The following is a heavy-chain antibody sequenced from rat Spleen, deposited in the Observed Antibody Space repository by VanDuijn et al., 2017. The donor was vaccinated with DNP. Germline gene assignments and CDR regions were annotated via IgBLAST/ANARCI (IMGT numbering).Heavy chain of an antibody. CDR1: GFSLTSYG. D-gene: IGHD1-7*01. CDR2: ISAGGSS. Sequence: QVQLKESGPGLVQPSQTLSLTCTVSGFSLTSYGVSWVRQSPGKGLEWIVAISAGGSSYYNSALKSRLSIRRDTSKSQVFLKMNSLQTEDTATYYCARDHPWGWFAYWGQGTLVTVSS. V-gene: IGHV2S12*01. J-gene: IGHJ3*01. CDR3: ARDHPWGWFAY.